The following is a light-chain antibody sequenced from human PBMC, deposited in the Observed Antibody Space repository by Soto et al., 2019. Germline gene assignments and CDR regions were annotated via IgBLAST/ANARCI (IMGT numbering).Light chain of an antibody. CDR3: QQYGSSIT. J-gene: IGKJ5*01. Sequence: EIVMTQSPGNLSLCPGERATLSCRASQSVSSSYLAWYQQKPGQAPRPLIYGASSRATGIPDRFSGSGSGTDFTLTISRLEPEDFAVYYCQQYGSSITFGQGTRLEIK. CDR2: GAS. CDR1: QSVSSSY. V-gene: IGKV3-20*01.